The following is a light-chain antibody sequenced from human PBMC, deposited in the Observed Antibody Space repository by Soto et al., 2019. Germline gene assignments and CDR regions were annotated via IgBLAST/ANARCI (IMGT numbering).Light chain of an antibody. CDR3: SSYVGSNNFPYV. Sequence: QSALTQPPSASGSPGQSVTISCTGTSSDVGGYNYVSWYQHHPGKAPKLIIYEVDERPSGVPARFSGSKSGNTASLTVSGRQAADEADYYCSSYVGSNNFPYVFGTGTKLTVL. CDR1: SSDVGGYNY. J-gene: IGLJ1*01. V-gene: IGLV2-8*01. CDR2: EVD.